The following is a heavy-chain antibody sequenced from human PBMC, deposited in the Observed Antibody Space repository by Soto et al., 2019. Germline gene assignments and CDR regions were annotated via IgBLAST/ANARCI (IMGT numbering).Heavy chain of an antibody. CDR3: ARDPYSYGDSNP. J-gene: IGHJ5*02. CDR1: GFTFSSYA. D-gene: IGHD5-18*01. V-gene: IGHV3-30-3*01. Sequence: GGSLRLSCAASGFTFSSYAMHWVRQAPGKGLEWVAVISYDGSNKYYADSVKGRFTISRDNSKNTLYLQMNSLRAEDTAVYYCARDPYSYGDSNPWGQGTLVTVSS. CDR2: ISYDGSNK.